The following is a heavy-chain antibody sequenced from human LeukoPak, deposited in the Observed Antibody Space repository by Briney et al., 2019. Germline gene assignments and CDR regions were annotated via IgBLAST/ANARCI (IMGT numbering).Heavy chain of an antibody. CDR2: ISSSISYI. J-gene: IGHJ4*02. Sequence: PGGSLRLSCAASGFTFSSYSMKWVRQAPGEGLEWVSSISSSISYIYYADSVKGRLTISRDDAKNSLYLQMNSLRAEDTAVYYCARDRKITFGGVIVIPYYFDYWVRGTLVTVSS. CDR3: ARDRKITFGGVIVIPYYFDY. D-gene: IGHD3-16*02. CDR1: GFTFSSYS. V-gene: IGHV3-21*01.